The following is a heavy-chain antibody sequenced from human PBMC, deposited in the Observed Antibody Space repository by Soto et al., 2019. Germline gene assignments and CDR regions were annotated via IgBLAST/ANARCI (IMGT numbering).Heavy chain of an antibody. CDR3: AREAPGEGLLRFDYYYYGMDI. V-gene: IGHV3-33*01. CDR1: GFTFSSYG. D-gene: IGHD3-3*01. J-gene: IGHJ6*02. CDR2: IWYDGSNK. Sequence: PGGSLRLSCAASGFTFSSYGMHWVRQAPGKGLEWVAVIWYDGSNKYYADSVKGRFTISRDNSKNTLYLQMNSLRAEDTAVYYCAREAPGEGLLRFDYYYYGMDIWGQGTTVTVSS.